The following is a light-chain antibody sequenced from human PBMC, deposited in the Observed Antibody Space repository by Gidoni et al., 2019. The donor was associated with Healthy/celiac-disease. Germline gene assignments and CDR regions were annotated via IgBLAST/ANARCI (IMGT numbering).Light chain of an antibody. Sequence: DIQMTQSPSTLSASVGDRVTITCRDSQSISSWLAWYQQKPGKAPKLLIYKASSLESGVPSRFSGSGSGTEFTLTISSLQPDDFATYYCQQYNSYSYSFDQGTKLEIK. CDR3: QQYNSYSYS. V-gene: IGKV1-5*03. CDR2: KAS. J-gene: IGKJ2*03. CDR1: QSISSW.